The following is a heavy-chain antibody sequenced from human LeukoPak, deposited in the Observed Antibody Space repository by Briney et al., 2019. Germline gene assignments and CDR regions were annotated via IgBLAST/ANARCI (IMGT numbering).Heavy chain of an antibody. CDR2: MYTSGST. J-gene: IGHJ4*02. CDR3: AREQVGYYDSSGYYCYFDY. Sequence: SETLSLTCTVSGGSISSYYWTWIRQPAGKGLEWIGRMYTSGSTNYNPSLKSRVTMSVDTSKNQFSLKMSSVTAADTAVYYCAREQVGYYDSSGYYCYFDYWGQGTLVTVPS. V-gene: IGHV4-4*07. D-gene: IGHD3-22*01. CDR1: GGSISSYY.